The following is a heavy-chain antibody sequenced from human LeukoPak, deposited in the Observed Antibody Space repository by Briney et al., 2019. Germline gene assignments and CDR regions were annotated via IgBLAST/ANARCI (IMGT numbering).Heavy chain of an antibody. D-gene: IGHD3-3*01. J-gene: IGHJ3*01. V-gene: IGHV4-59*01. CDR3: ARESGSAAAFDV. Sequence: SETLSLTCTVSGGSITNYYWTWIRQPPGKGLEWIGYISYRGNTNYNPSLKSRVTISVDGSKNQFSLNLSSVTAADTAVYYCARESGSAAAFDVWGQGTMVTVSS. CDR1: GGSITNYY. CDR2: ISYRGNT.